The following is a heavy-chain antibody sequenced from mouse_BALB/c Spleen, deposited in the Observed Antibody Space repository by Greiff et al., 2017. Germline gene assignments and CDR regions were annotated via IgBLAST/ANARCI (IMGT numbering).Heavy chain of an antibody. D-gene: IGHD1-1*01. CDR3: ARYLLYGWYFDV. V-gene: IGHV3-2*02. J-gene: IGHJ1*01. CDR2: ISYSGST. CDR1: GYSITSDYA. Sequence: VQLQQSGPGLVKPSQSLSLTCTVTGYSITSDYAWNWIRQFPGNKLEWMGYISYSGSTSYNPSLKSRISITRDTSKNQFFLQLNSVTTEDTATYYCARYLLYGWYFDVWGAGTTVTVSS.